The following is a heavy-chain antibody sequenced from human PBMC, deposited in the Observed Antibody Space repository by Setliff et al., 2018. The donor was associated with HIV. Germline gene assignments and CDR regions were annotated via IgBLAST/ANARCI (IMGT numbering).Heavy chain of an antibody. CDR2: INTNPGYP. CDR3: ARVRTSYNFWVGDVFDP. V-gene: IGHV7-4-1*02. D-gene: IGHD1-1*01. CDR1: GYNFTNYG. Sequence: ASVKVSCKASGYNFTNYGINWVRHDPGQGLEWMGWINTNPGYPTYAQAFRGRFVFSLDTSVSTAYLEISSLEAEDTAVYFCARVRTSYNFWVGDVFDPWGQGTLVTVSS. J-gene: IGHJ5*02.